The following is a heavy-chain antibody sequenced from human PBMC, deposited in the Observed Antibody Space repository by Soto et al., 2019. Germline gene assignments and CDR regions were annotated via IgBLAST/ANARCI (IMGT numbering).Heavy chain of an antibody. CDR2: IIASGGST. CDR3: ATGGDCWSGYSILYYGMDV. V-gene: IGHV3-23*01. J-gene: IGHJ6*02. CDR1: GFTFSIYA. Sequence: PGGSLRLSCAASGFTFSIYAMTWVRQAPGKGLEWVSAIIASGGSTYYADSVKGRFTISKGNSKNTLFLETYSLGAQDRAVYCCATGGDCWSGYSILYYGMDVRGQRPTGTLSS. D-gene: IGHD3-3*01.